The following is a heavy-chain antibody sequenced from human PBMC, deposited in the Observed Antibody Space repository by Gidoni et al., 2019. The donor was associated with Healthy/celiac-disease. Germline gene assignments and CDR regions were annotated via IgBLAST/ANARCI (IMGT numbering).Heavy chain of an antibody. V-gene: IGHV1-8*01. CDR3: ARARGGSGSYYNDYGMDV. CDR2: MNPNSGNT. D-gene: IGHD3-10*01. Sequence: QVQPVQSGAEVKKPGDSVKVSCKASGYTFTSYEINWVRQATGQGLEWMGWMNPNSGNTGYAQKFQGRVTMTRNTSISTSYMELSSLRSEDTAVYYCARARGGSGSYYNDYGMDVWGQGTTVTVSS. J-gene: IGHJ6*02. CDR1: GYTFTSYE.